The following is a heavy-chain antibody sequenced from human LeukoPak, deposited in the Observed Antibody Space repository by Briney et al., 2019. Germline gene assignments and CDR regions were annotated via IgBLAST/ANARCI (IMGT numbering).Heavy chain of an antibody. CDR1: GGSFSGYY. J-gene: IGHJ4*02. CDR3: ARGKALDY. V-gene: IGHV4-34*01. CDR2: INHSGST. Sequence: ASETLSLTCAVYGGSFSGYYWSWIRQPPGKGLEWIGEINHSGSTNYNPSLKSRVTISVDTSKNQFSLKLSSMTAADTAVYYCARGKALDYWGQGTLVTVSS.